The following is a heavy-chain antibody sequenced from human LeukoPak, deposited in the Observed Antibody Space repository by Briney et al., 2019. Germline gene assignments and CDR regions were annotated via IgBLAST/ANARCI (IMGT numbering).Heavy chain of an antibody. CDR1: GGSFSDYY. Sequence: SETLSLTCAVYGGSFSDYYWSWIRQPPGKGLEWIGYIYHSGSTYYNPSLKSRVTISVDRSKNQFSLKLSSVTAADTAVYYCARGVYYYVRHWGQGTLVTVSS. CDR3: ARGVYYYVRH. J-gene: IGHJ1*01. CDR2: IYHSGST. V-gene: IGHV4-34*01. D-gene: IGHD3-10*02.